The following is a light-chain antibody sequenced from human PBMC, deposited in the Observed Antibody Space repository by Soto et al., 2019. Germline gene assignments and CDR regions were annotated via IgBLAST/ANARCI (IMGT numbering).Light chain of an antibody. CDR2: DVS. Sequence: QSVLTQFASVSGSPGQSITISCTGTSSDIGGYNYVSWYQQHPGKAPKLMIYDVSNRPSGVSNRFSGSKSGNTASLTISGLQAEDEADYYCSSYTSSSTYVFGTGTKLTVL. V-gene: IGLV2-14*03. J-gene: IGLJ1*01. CDR1: SSDIGGYNY. CDR3: SSYTSSSTYV.